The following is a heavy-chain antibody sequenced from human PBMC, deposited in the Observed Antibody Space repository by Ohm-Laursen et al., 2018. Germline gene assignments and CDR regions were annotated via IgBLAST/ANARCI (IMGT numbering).Heavy chain of an antibody. D-gene: IGHD3-22*01. CDR3: AKGDYYFDNSGPSGDAFDI. CDR2: IKHDGSEK. V-gene: IGHV3-7*01. CDR1: GFSFNNYW. J-gene: IGHJ3*02. Sequence: SLRLSCAASGFSFNNYWMTWVRQAPGKGLEWVANIKHDGSEKYYVDSVKGRFTISRDKSKNTLYLQMNSLRAEDTAVYYCAKGDYYFDNSGPSGDAFDICGQGTMVTVSS.